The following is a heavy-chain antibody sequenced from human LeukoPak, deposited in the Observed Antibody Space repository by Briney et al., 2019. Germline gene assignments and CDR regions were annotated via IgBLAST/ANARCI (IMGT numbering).Heavy chain of an antibody. Sequence: PSETLSLTCTVSGGSISSYYWSWIRQPPGKGLEWIGYIYYSGSTNYNPSLKSRVTISVDTSKNQFSLKLSSVTAADTAVYYCARSLVGSVERWFDPWGQGTLVTVSS. D-gene: IGHD2-2*01. V-gene: IGHV4-59*01. J-gene: IGHJ5*02. CDR1: GGSISSYY. CDR2: IYYSGST. CDR3: ARSLVGSVERWFDP.